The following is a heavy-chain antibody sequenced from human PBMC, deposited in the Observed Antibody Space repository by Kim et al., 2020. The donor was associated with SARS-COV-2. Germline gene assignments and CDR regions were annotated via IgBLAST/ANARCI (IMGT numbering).Heavy chain of an antibody. J-gene: IGHJ4*02. D-gene: IGHD3-22*01. Sequence: ASVKVSCEASGYTFTNYYMHWVRQAPGQGLEWMGRINPNSGGTTYAQKFQGRVTMTRDTSISTAYMELSRLRSDDTAVYYCAKYYYGSSGYLVIGYWGQGALATVSS. CDR1: GYTFTNYY. CDR3: AKYYYGSSGYLVIGY. CDR2: INPNSGGT. V-gene: IGHV1-2*06.